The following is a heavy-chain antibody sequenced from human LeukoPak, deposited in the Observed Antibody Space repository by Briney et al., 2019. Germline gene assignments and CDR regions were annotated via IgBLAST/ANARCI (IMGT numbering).Heavy chain of an antibody. V-gene: IGHV4-39*07. CDR1: GGSISSSSYY. Sequence: SETLSLTCTVSGGSISSSSYYWGWIRQPPGKGLEWIGSIYHSGSTYYNPSLKSRVTISVDTSKNQFSLKLSSVTAADTAVYYCARDLWGSGYSLSVHWGQGTLVTVSS. J-gene: IGHJ4*02. CDR3: ARDLWGSGYSLSVH. CDR2: IYHSGST. D-gene: IGHD3-22*01.